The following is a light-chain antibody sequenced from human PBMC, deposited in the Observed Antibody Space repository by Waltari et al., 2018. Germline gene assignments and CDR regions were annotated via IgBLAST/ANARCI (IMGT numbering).Light chain of an antibody. Sequence: DIQMMQSPSSLSASVGDTVTITCQASQGIANNLNWYQQKPAKAPKLLIYRASSLQSAIPSRFSGSGSGTDFTLTISSLQPEDFATYYCQQGYSYPRTFGQGTKVEIK. CDR1: QGIANN. CDR2: RAS. J-gene: IGKJ1*01. CDR3: QQGYSYPRT. V-gene: IGKV1-16*01.